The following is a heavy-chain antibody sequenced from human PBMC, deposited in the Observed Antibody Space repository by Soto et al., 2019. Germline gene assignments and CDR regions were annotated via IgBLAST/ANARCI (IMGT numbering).Heavy chain of an antibody. CDR1: GGTFSSYA. D-gene: IGHD6-19*01. J-gene: IGHJ4*02. Sequence: SVKVSCKASGGTFSSYAISWVRQAPGQGLEWMGGIIPIFGTANYAQKFQGRVTITADESTSTAYMELSSLRSEDTAVYYCARDRRGQVAGFDYWGQGTLVTVSS. CDR2: IIPIFGTA. V-gene: IGHV1-69*13. CDR3: ARDRRGQVAGFDY.